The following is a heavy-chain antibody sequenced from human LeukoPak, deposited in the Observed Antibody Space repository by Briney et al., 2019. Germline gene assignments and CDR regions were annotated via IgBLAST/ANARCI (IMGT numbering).Heavy chain of an antibody. Sequence: PSETLSLTCTVSGGSISSSSYYWGWIRRPPGKGLEWIGSIYYSGSTYYNPSLKSRVTISVDTSKNQFSLKLSSVTAADTAVYYCARHGTTVVTRFDYWGQGTLVTVSS. V-gene: IGHV4-39*01. CDR1: GGSISSSSYY. CDR3: ARHGTTVVTRFDY. J-gene: IGHJ4*02. D-gene: IGHD4-23*01. CDR2: IYYSGST.